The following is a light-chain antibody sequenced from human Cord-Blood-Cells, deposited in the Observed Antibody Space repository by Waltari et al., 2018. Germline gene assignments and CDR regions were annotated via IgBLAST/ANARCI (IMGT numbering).Light chain of an antibody. J-gene: IGLJ2*01. CDR2: EGS. CDR3: CSYAGSSTFVV. Sequence: QSALTQPASVSGSPGQSITISCTGTSSDVGRYNLVSWSQQHPGKAPKLMMYEGSKRPSGVSNRFSGSNSGNTASLTISGLQAEDEADYYCCSYAGSSTFVVFGGGTKLTVL. CDR1: SSDVGRYNL. V-gene: IGLV2-23*03.